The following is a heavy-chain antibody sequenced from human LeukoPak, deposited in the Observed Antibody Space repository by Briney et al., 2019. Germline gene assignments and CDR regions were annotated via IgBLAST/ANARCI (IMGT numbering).Heavy chain of an antibody. D-gene: IGHD6-13*01. Sequence: PGGSLRLSCAASGFTFDDYGMSWVRQASGKGLEWVSGINWNGGSTGYADSVKGRFTISRDNAKNSLYLQMNSLRAEDTALYYCARYSYTYSSSWYVDYWGQGTLVTVSS. CDR3: ARYSYTYSSSWYVDY. CDR1: GFTFDDYG. CDR2: INWNGGST. J-gene: IGHJ4*02. V-gene: IGHV3-20*04.